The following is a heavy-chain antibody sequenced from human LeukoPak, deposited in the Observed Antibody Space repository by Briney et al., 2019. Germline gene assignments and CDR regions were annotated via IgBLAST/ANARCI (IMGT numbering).Heavy chain of an antibody. CDR2: ISGSGGST. V-gene: IGHV3-23*01. D-gene: IGHD1-26*01. J-gene: IGHJ4*02. CDR1: GFSFSSYA. Sequence: GGSLRLSCAASGFSFSSYAMSWVRQAPGKGLEWVSGISGSGGSTYYADSVKGRFTISRDNSKNTLYLQMNSLRAEDTAVYYCAKVHSGSYFDYWGQGTLVTVSS. CDR3: AKVHSGSYFDY.